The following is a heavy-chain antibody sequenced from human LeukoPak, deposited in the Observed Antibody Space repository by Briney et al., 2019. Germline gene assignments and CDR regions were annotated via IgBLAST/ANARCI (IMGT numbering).Heavy chain of an antibody. CDR3: ARHYSSRRLNAGFDP. Sequence: PSGTLSLTCAVSGGSISSSNWWNWVRQPPGKGLEWIGEIYHSGSTNYNPSLKSRVTISVDTSKNQFSLKLSSVTAADTAVYYCARHYSSRRLNAGFDPWGQGTLVTVSS. D-gene: IGHD6-13*01. J-gene: IGHJ5*02. CDR1: GGSISSSNW. V-gene: IGHV4-4*02. CDR2: IYHSGST.